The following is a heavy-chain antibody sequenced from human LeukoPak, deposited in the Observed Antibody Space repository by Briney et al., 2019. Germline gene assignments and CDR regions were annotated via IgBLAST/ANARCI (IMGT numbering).Heavy chain of an antibody. J-gene: IGHJ3*02. Sequence: GGSLRLSCVASGFTFSSYSMHWVRQAPGKGLEWVAFIRYDLTDKYYADSVKGRFTISRDNSKNTLYLQMNSLRAEDTAVYYCARANAEEGGAFDIWGQGTMVTVSS. V-gene: IGHV3-30*02. D-gene: IGHD2-15*01. CDR3: ARANAEEGGAFDI. CDR1: GFTFSSYS. CDR2: IRYDLTDK.